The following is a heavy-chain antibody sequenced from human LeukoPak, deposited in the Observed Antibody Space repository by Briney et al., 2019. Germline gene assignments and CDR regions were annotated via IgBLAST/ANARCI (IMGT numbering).Heavy chain of an antibody. V-gene: IGHV3-7*01. CDR2: IKQDGSEK. CDR1: GFTFSSYW. D-gene: IGHD3-10*01. J-gene: IGHJ6*02. Sequence: GGSLRLSCAASGFTFSSYWMSWVRQAPGKGLEWVANIKQDGSEKYYVDSVKGRFTISRDNAKNSLYLQMNSLRAEDTAAYYCARSPGVSGSYYNYYYYGMDVWGQGTTVTVSS. CDR3: ARSPGVSGSYYNYYYYGMDV.